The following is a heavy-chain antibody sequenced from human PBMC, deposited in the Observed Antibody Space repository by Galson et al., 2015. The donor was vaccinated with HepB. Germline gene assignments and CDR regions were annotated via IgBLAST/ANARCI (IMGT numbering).Heavy chain of an antibody. CDR3: ARENLEYLRVWSLTDAFDI. V-gene: IGHV4-4*02. CDR2: IYHSGST. CDR1: GGSISSSNW. D-gene: IGHD3-3*01. Sequence: SETLSLTCAVSGGSISSSNWWSWVRQPPGKGLEWIGEIYHSGSTNYNPSLKSRVTISVDKSKNQFSLKLSSVTAADTAVYYCARENLEYLRVWSLTDAFDIWGQGTMVTVSS. J-gene: IGHJ3*02.